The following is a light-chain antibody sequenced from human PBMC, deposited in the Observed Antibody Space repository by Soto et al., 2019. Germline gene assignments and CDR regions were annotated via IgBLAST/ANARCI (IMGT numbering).Light chain of an antibody. Sequence: DLPMTQSPSTLSASVGDRVTITCRASQNINNWLAWYQQKPGKAPKLLIYRASSLENGVPSRFSGRGSGTDFIFTITSLQPDDFATYYCQQYSSDSTFGQGTKVEIK. J-gene: IGKJ1*01. CDR2: RAS. V-gene: IGKV1-5*03. CDR1: QNINNW. CDR3: QQYSSDST.